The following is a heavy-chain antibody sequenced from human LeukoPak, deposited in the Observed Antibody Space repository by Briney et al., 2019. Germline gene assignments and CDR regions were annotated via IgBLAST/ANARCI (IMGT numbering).Heavy chain of an antibody. CDR2: IAYTGRT. D-gene: IGHD3-10*01. Sequence: SETLSLTCTVSGDSLRNTNYLWAWIRQPPGKGLEWIATIAYTGRTYYTPSLRSRVTISQDTSENQFSLRLTSVTAADTAMYYCATDSGWLGGQRFDYWGQGTLVPVSS. V-gene: IGHV4-39*07. CDR3: ATDSGWLGGQRFDY. CDR1: GDSLRNTNYL. J-gene: IGHJ4*02.